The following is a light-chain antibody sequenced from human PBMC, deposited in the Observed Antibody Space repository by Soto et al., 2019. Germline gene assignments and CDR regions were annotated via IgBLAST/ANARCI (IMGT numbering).Light chain of an antibody. CDR3: SSYTSSSTLV. J-gene: IGLJ2*01. CDR1: SSDVGGYNY. CDR2: DVS. V-gene: IGLV2-14*01. Sequence: QSALTQPASVSGSPGQSITISCTGTSSDVGGYNYVSWYQQQPGKAPKLMIYDVSNRPSGVSNRFSGPKSGNTASLTISGLQADDEADYYCSSYTSSSTLVFGGGTKLTVL.